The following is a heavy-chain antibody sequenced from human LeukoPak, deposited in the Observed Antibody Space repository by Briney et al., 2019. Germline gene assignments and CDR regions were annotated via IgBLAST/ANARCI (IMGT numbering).Heavy chain of an antibody. CDR3: ARAVRGYSYGLDY. Sequence: SETLSLTCSLSGGSVSNFYWTWIRQPPGKGLEWIGYIYHNVITTYNPSLKSRVTISVDTSKNQFSLKLSSVTAADTAVYYCARAVRGYSYGLDYWGQGTLVTGSS. D-gene: IGHD5-18*01. J-gene: IGHJ4*02. CDR2: IYHNVIT. CDR1: GGSVSNFY. V-gene: IGHV4-59*02.